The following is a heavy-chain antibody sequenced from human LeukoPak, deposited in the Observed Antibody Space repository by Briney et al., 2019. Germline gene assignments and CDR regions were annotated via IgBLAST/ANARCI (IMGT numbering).Heavy chain of an antibody. V-gene: IGHV3-53*01. Sequence: GGSLRLFCAASGFTFSSYSMNWVRQAPGKGLEWVSVIYSGGSTYYADSVKGRFTISRDNSKNTLYLQMNSLRAEDTAVYYCARILGGIDYWGQGTLVTVSS. CDR2: IYSGGST. J-gene: IGHJ4*02. CDR3: ARILGGIDY. D-gene: IGHD3-10*01. CDR1: GFTFSSYS.